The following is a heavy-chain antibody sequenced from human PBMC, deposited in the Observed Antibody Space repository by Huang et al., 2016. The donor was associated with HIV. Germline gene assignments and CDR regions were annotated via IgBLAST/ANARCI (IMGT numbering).Heavy chain of an antibody. D-gene: IGHD3-10*01. CDR3: ARRLRYYYGSGRTSGYFDY. V-gene: IGHV3-7*01. CDR1: GFTFSRYW. CDR2: IKQDGSGK. Sequence: EVQLVESGGGLVQPGGSLRLSCTASGFTFSRYWMRWVRQAPGKGVEWVANIKQDGSGKYYVDSVKGRFSISRDNAKNSLYLQMNSLRAEDTAVYYCARRLRYYYGSGRTSGYFDYWGQGTLVTVSS. J-gene: IGHJ4*02.